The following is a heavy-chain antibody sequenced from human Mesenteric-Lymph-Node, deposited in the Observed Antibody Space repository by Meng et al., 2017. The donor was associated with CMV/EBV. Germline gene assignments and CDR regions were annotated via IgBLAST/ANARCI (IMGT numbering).Heavy chain of an antibody. D-gene: IGHD3-22*01. V-gene: IGHV4-39*01. CDR1: GDSISNSAYY. CDR3: ARRGNYDSDYSEY. Sequence: QLQLQGSGPGLVKPSETLSLSCIVSGDSISNSAYYWTWIRQPPGKGLEWIGSVHHSGTTYHNPSLKGRLTISVDTSANLFSLRLTTVTAADTATYYCARRGNYDSDYSEYWGQGTLVTVSS. CDR2: VHHSGTT. J-gene: IGHJ4*02.